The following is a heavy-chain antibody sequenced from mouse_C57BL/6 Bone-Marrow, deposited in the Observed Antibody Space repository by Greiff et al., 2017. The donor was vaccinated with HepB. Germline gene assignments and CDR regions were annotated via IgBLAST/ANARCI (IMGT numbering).Heavy chain of an antibody. V-gene: IGHV5-12*01. CDR1: GFTFSDYY. J-gene: IGHJ4*01. Sequence: EVQGVESGGGLVQPGGSLKLSCAASGFTFSDYYMYWVRQTPEKRLEWVAYISNGGGSTYYPDTVKGRFTISRDNAKNTLYLQMSRLKSEDTAMYYCARPCFYDGYYGGYAMDYWGQGTSVTVSS. D-gene: IGHD2-3*01. CDR3: ARPCFYDGYYGGYAMDY. CDR2: ISNGGGST.